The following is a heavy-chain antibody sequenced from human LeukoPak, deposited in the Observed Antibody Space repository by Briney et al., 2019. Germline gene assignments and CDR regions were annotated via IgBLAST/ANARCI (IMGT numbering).Heavy chain of an antibody. CDR2: ISSSSSYT. Sequence: PGGSLRLSCAASGFTFSDYYMSWLRQAPGKGLEWVPYISSSSSYTNYADFVKGRFTISRDNAKSSLYLQMNSLRAEDTAVYYCARGAKPHYYYYGMDVWGKGTTVTVSS. J-gene: IGHJ6*04. D-gene: IGHD1-26*01. V-gene: IGHV3-11*06. CDR3: ARGAKPHYYYYGMDV. CDR1: GFTFSDYY.